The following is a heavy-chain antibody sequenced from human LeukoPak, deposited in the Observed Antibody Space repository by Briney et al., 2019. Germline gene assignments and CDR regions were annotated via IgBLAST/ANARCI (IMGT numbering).Heavy chain of an antibody. CDR3: ARDLLPAAITNWFDP. J-gene: IGHJ5*02. Sequence: ASVKVSCKASGYTFTGYYMHWVRQAPGQGLEWMGWINPNSGGTNYAQKFQGRVTMTRDTSISTAYMELSRLRSDDTAVYYCARDLLPAAITNWFDPWGQGTLVTVPS. V-gene: IGHV1-2*02. D-gene: IGHD2-2*01. CDR2: INPNSGGT. CDR1: GYTFTGYY.